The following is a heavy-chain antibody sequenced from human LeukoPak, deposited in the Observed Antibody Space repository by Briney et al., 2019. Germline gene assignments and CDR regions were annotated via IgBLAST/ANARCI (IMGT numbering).Heavy chain of an antibody. D-gene: IGHD2-15*01. CDR2: IYPGDSDT. J-gene: IGHJ3*02. CDR3: ARSVVMVAATDAFDI. Sequence: PGESLKISCKGSGYSFTSYWIGWVRQMPGKGLEWMGIIYPGDSDTRYSPSFQGQVTISADKSISTAYLQWSSLKASDTAMYYCARSVVMVAATDAFDIWGQGTMVTVSS. V-gene: IGHV5-51*01. CDR1: GYSFTSYW.